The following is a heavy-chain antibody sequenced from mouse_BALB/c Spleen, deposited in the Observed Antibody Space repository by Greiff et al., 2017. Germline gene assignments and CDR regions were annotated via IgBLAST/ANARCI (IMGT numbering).Heavy chain of an antibody. CDR1: GFSLTGYG. J-gene: IGHJ4*01. CDR2: IWGDGST. CDR3: ARSSPSYPLYAMDY. V-gene: IGHV2-6-7*01. Sequence: QVQLKESGPGLVAPSQSLSITCTVSGFSLTGYGVTWVRQPPGKGLEWLGMIWGDGSTDYNSALKSRLRISKDNSKSQVFLKMNSLQTEDTARYYCARSSPSYPLYAMDYWGQGTSVTVSS.